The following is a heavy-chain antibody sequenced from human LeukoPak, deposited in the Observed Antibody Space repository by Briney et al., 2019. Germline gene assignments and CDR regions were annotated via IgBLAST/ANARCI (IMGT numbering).Heavy chain of an antibody. CDR2: ISSSSSYI. CDR1: GFTFSSYS. J-gene: IGHJ3*02. V-gene: IGHV3-21*01. D-gene: IGHD6-6*01. CDR3: AREYSSSSGKAFDI. Sequence: PGGSLRLSCAASGFTFSSYSMNGVRQAPGKGLEWVSSISSSSSYISYADSVKGRFTISRDNAKNSLYLQMNSLRAEDTAVYYCAREYSSSSGKAFDIWGQGTLVTVSS.